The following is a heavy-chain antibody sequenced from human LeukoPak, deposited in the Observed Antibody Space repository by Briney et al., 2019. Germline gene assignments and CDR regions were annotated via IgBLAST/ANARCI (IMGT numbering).Heavy chain of an antibody. CDR3: ARADSGYDSYYFDY. CDR2: INHSGST. D-gene: IGHD5-12*01. CDR1: GGSFSGYY. V-gene: IGHV4-34*01. Sequence: SETLSLTCAVYGGSFSGYYWSWIRQPPGKGLEWIGEINHSGSTNYNPSLKSRVTISVDTSKNQFSLKLSSVTAADTAVYYCARADSGYDSYYFDYWGQGTLVTVSS. J-gene: IGHJ4*02.